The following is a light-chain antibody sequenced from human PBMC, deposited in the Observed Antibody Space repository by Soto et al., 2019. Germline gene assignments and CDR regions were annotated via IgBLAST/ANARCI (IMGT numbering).Light chain of an antibody. CDR2: LNSDGSH. Sequence: QLVLTQSPSASASLGASVKLTCTLSSGHSSYAIAWHQQQPEKGPRYLMKLNSDGSHRKGDGIPDRFSGSSSGAERYPTISSLQSEDEADYYCQTWGSGIRVVFGGGTKLTVL. CDR1: SGHSSYA. J-gene: IGLJ2*01. V-gene: IGLV4-69*01. CDR3: QTWGSGIRVV.